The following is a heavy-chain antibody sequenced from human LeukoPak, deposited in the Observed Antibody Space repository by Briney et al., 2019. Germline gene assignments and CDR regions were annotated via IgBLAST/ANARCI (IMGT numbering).Heavy chain of an antibody. CDR3: AREEINCGGDCFYY. D-gene: IGHD2-21*01. J-gene: IGHJ4*02. CDR2: INSDGNIT. V-gene: IGHV3-74*03. Sequence: PGGSLRLSCAASGFTFSSYWMHWVRQTPGKGLVWVSRINSDGNITTYADSVKGRFTISRDNAKNTLYLQTNSLRADDTAVYYCAREEINCGGDCFYYWGRGTLVTVSS. CDR1: GFTFSSYW.